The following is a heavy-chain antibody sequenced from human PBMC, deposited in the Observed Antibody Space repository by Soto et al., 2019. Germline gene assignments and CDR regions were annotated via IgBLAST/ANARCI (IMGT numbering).Heavy chain of an antibody. V-gene: IGHV1-18*01. Sequence: QVQLVQSGPEVKKPGASVKVSCKTSGYTFTSYGISWVRQAPGQGLEWMGWITTDKGKTTYAQKFQGRVTMTTDTSTSTGYMEMRSLRSDDTAVYCCATRSPAFDYWGQGTLVTVSS. CDR2: ITTDKGKT. CDR3: ATRSPAFDY. CDR1: GYTFTSYG. J-gene: IGHJ4*02.